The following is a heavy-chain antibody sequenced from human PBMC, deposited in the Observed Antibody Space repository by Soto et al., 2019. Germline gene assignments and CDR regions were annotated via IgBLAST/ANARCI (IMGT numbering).Heavy chain of an antibody. V-gene: IGHV3-30*18. CDR3: AKDGSGSYSSYYGMDV. CDR1: GFTFRSYG. J-gene: IGHJ6*02. Sequence: QVQLVESGGGVVQPGRSLRLSCAASGFTFRSYGMHWVRQAPAKGLEWVAVISYDGSNKYYEDSVKGRFTISRDNSKNTLYLQMNSLRAEDTGVYYCAKDGSGSYSSYYGMDVWGQGTTVTVSS. CDR2: ISYDGSNK. D-gene: IGHD1-26*01.